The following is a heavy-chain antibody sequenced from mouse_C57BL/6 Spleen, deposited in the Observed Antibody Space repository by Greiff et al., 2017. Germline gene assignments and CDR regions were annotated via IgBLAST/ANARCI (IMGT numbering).Heavy chain of an antibody. CDR1: GYAFSSSW. V-gene: IGHV1-82*01. D-gene: IGHD1-1*01. CDR2: IYPGDGDT. J-gene: IGHJ4*01. Sequence: VQLQASGPELVKPGASVKISCKASGYAFSSSWMNWVKQRPGKGLEWIGRIYPGDGDTNYNGKFKGKATLTADKSSSTASMQLSRLTSEDSAVYFCAREGFDDGSSPYYYAMDYWGQGTSVTVSS. CDR3: AREGFDDGSSPYYYAMDY.